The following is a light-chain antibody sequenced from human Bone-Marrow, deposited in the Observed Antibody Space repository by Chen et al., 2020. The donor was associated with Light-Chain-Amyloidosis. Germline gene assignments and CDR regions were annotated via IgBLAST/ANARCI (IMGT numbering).Light chain of an antibody. V-gene: IGKV6-21*01. J-gene: IGKJ2*01. CDR1: QNIGSS. CDR3: HQSRNLPHT. Sequence: EVFLPQPPDFPSVTPKEKVTITCRASQNIGSSLHWYQQKPDQSPKLLIKFASQSFSGVPSRFSGSGSGTDFTLTINSLEAEDAATYFCHQSRNLPHTFGQGTKLEIK. CDR2: FAS.